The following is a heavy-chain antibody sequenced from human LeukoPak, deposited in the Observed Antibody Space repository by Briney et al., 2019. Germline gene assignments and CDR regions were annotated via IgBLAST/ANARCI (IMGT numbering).Heavy chain of an antibody. D-gene: IGHD6-13*01. CDR2: ISSDSSYT. V-gene: IGHV3-11*06. CDR1: GFIFSDYY. J-gene: IGHJ4*02. CDR3: ARLHSTAAAGTYDY. Sequence: GGSLRLSCAASGFIFSDYYMTWIRQAPGKGLDWLSYISSDSSYTRYADSVKGRFTVSRDNAKNLLYLQMNSLRAEDTAVYYCARLHSTAAAGTYDYWGQGTLSPSPQ.